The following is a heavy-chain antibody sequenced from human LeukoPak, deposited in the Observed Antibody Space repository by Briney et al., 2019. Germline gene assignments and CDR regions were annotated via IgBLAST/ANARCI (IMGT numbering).Heavy chain of an antibody. CDR2: FDPEDGET. CDR1: GYTLTELS. Sequence: GASVKVSCKVSGYTLTELSMHWVRQAPGKGLEWMGGFDPEDGETIYAQKFQGRVTMTEDTSTDTAYMELSSLRSEDTAVYYCATAANTYNWNYGRAFDIWAKGQWSPSLQ. D-gene: IGHD1-7*01. V-gene: IGHV1-24*01. CDR3: ATAANTYNWNYGRAFDI. J-gene: IGHJ3*02.